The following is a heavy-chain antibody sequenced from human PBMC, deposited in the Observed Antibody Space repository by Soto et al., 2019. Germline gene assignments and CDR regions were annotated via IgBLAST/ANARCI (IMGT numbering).Heavy chain of an antibody. Sequence: QVQLVQSGAEVKKPGSSVKVSCKASGGTFGSYAITWVRRAPRQGLEWLGGIIPILNSPAYAQKFQARVVITADEITNTAYMELNSLRFDDTAVYYCAREAPYCTSATSPKFYDMDVWGQGTTVTVAS. J-gene: IGHJ6*02. V-gene: IGHV1-69*01. CDR1: GGTFGSYA. CDR3: AREAPYCTSATSPKFYDMDV. CDR2: IIPILNSP. D-gene: IGHD2-8*02.